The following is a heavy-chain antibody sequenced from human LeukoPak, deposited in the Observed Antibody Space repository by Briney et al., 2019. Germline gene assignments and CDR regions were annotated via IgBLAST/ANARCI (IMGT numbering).Heavy chain of an antibody. V-gene: IGHV1-2*02. D-gene: IGHD2-15*01. CDR3: ARGLLHDSWAFDI. J-gene: IGHJ3*02. Sequence: ASVKVSCKASGYTFTTYYIHWVRQAPGQGLEWMGWINPNSGGTNYAQKFQGRVTMTRDTSISTAYMELSRLRSDDTAVYYCARGLLHDSWAFDIWGQGTMVTVSS. CDR1: GYTFTTYY. CDR2: INPNSGGT.